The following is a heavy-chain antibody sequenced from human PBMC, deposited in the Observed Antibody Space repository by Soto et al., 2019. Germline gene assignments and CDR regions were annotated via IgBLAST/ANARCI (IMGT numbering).Heavy chain of an antibody. CDR3: ARGESLSSSWRYYYYMDV. D-gene: IGHD6-13*01. V-gene: IGHV1-8*01. J-gene: IGHJ6*03. Sequence: GASVKVSCKASGYTFTSYDINWVRQATGQGLEWMGWMNPNSGNTGYAQKFQGRVTMTRNTSISTAYMELSSLRSEDTAVYYCARGESLSSSWRYYYYMDVWGKGTTAPVSS. CDR2: MNPNSGNT. CDR1: GYTFTSYD.